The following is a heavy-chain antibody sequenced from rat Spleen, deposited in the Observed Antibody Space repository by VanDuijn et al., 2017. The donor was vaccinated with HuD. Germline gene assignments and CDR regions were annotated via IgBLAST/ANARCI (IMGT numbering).Heavy chain of an antibody. V-gene: IGHV5-7*01. CDR2: INYDGSSI. CDR1: GFTFSDYD. CDR3: ARHWYFDF. Sequence: EVKLVESGGGLVQPGRSLKLSCAASGFTFSDYDMAWVRQAPKKGLEWVATINYDGSSIYYRDSVKGRFTISRDNAKSTLYLQMDSLRSEDTATYYCARHWYFDFWGPGTMVTVSS. J-gene: IGHJ1*01.